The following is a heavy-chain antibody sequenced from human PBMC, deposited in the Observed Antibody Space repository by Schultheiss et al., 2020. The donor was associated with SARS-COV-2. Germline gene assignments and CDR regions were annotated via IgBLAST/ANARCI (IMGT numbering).Heavy chain of an antibody. D-gene: IGHD2-2*01. CDR2: ISAYNGNT. Sequence: ASVKVSCKASGYTFTSYGISWVRQAPGQGLEWMGWISAYNGNTNYAQKLQGRVTMTRDTSISTAYMELSRLRSDDTAVYYCARDMVVVPAALRGWFDPWGQGTLVTVSS. CDR3: ARDMVVVPAALRGWFDP. J-gene: IGHJ5*02. V-gene: IGHV1-18*01. CDR1: GYTFTSYG.